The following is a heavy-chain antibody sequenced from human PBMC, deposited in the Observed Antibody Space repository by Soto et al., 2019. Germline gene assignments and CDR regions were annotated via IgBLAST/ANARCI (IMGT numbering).Heavy chain of an antibody. J-gene: IGHJ6*02. CDR2: INSDGSST. CDR1: GFTFSSYW. V-gene: IGHV3-74*01. CDR3: ARDMGYYYDSTEGRVGDV. D-gene: IGHD3-22*01. Sequence: PGGSLRLSCAASGFTFSSYWMHWVRQAPGKGLVWVSRINSDGSSTSYADSVKGRFTISRDNAKNTLYLQMNSLRAEDTAVYYCARDMGYYYDSTEGRVGDVWGQGTTVTVSS.